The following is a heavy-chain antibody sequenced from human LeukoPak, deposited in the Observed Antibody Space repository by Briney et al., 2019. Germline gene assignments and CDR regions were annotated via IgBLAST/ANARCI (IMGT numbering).Heavy chain of an antibody. V-gene: IGHV3-9*03. CDR3: AKDRAPVTPYYFDY. D-gene: IGHD1-26*01. Sequence: GGSLRLSCAASGFTFDDYAVHWVRQAPGKGLEWVSGISWNSGSIGYADSVKGRFTISRDNAKNSLYLQMNSLRAEDMALYYCAKDRAPVTPYYFDYWGQGTLVTVSS. J-gene: IGHJ4*02. CDR1: GFTFDDYA. CDR2: ISWNSGSI.